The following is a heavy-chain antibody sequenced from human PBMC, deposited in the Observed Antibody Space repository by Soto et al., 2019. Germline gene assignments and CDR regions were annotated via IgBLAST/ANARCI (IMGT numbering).Heavy chain of an antibody. CDR3: ERAIDSSSLDNWFDP. D-gene: IGHD6-13*01. Sequence: GASVKVSCKASGYTFTGYYMHWVRQAPGQGLEWMGWINPNSGGTNYAQKFQGWVTMTRDTSISTAYMELSRLRSDDTAVYYCERAIDSSSLDNWFDPWGQGTLVTVSS. V-gene: IGHV1-2*04. CDR2: INPNSGGT. CDR1: GYTFTGYY. J-gene: IGHJ5*02.